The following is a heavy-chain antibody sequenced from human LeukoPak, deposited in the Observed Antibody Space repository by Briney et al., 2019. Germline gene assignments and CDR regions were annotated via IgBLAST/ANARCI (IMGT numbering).Heavy chain of an antibody. CDR2: IYYSGST. CDR1: GGSISSSSYY. Sequence: SETLSLTCTASGGSISSSSYYWGWIRQPPGKGLEWIGSIYYSGSTYYNPSLKSRVTISVDTSKNQFSLKLSSVTAADTAVYYCARRAPYGGNSAFGSFDYWGQGTLVTVSS. CDR3: ARRAPYGGNSAFGSFDY. V-gene: IGHV4-39*01. J-gene: IGHJ4*02. D-gene: IGHD4-23*01.